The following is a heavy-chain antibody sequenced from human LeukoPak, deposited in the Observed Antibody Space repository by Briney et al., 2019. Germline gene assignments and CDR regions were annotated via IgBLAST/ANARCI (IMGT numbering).Heavy chain of an antibody. J-gene: IGHJ4*02. D-gene: IGHD3-10*02. V-gene: IGHV1-8*01. CDR1: GYTFTSYD. Sequence: GASVKVSCKASGYTFTSYDINWVRQATGQGLEWMGWMNPNSGNTGYAQKFQGRVTMTRNTSISTAYMELSSLRSEDTAVYYCVRGLARFDVRLDSWGQGTLVTVSS. CDR2: MNPNSGNT. CDR3: VRGLARFDVRLDS.